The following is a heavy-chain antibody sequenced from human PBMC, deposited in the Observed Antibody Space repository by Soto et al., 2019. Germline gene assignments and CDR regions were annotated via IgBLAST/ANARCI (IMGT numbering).Heavy chain of an antibody. Sequence: EGTLRLSCAASGFSLSNYAMNWVRQAPGKGLEWVAVISYDGSDKYNANSVKGRFTISRDNSKKTLYLKMNSLRAEDTPVYYCATDTAPNCYNYCYSCLDVWGQGTTFAVSS. CDR1: GFSLSNYA. V-gene: IGHV3-30-3*01. CDR2: ISYDGSDK. J-gene: IGHJ6*02. D-gene: IGHD2-15*01. CDR3: ATDTAPNCYNYCYSCLDV.